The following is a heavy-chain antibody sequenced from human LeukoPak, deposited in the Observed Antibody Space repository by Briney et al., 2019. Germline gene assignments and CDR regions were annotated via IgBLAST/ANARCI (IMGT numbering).Heavy chain of an antibody. J-gene: IGHJ4*02. CDR1: GDSVTSDSAA. V-gene: IGHV6-1*01. D-gene: IGHD3/OR15-3a*01. CDR3: ARDMDWNFDY. CDR2: TYYRSKWYN. Sequence: SQTLSLTCAISGDSVTSDSAAWNWIRQSPSRGLEWLGRTYYRSKWYNDYTFSVKSRITINPDTSKNQFSLQLNSVTPEDTAVYYCARDMDWNFDYWGQGALVTVSS.